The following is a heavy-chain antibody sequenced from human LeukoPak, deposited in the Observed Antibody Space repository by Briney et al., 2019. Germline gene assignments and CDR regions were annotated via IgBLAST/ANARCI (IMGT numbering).Heavy chain of an antibody. J-gene: IGHJ6*03. V-gene: IGHV4-39*01. CDR3: ASQTIFSLYYYYMDV. D-gene: IGHD3-9*01. Sequence: SETLSLTCTVSGGSISSNSYYWGWIRQPPGKGLEWIGSIYYSGSTNYNPSLKSRVTISVDTSKNQFSLKLSSVTAADTAVYYCASQTIFSLYYYYMDVWGKGTTVTISS. CDR2: IYYSGST. CDR1: GGSISSNSYY.